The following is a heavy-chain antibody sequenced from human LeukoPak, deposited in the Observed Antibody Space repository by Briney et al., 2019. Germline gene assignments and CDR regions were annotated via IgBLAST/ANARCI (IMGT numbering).Heavy chain of an antibody. V-gene: IGHV3-66*01. D-gene: IGHD3-22*01. Sequence: GGSLRLSCAASGLTVSSNYMSWVRQAPGKGLDWVSVIYSGGSTYYVDPVKGRFTISRDNSKNTLYLQMNSLRAEDAAVYYCANHPRLREYYYDSSDYWGQGTLVTVSS. CDR3: ANHPRLREYYYDSSDY. CDR2: IYSGGST. J-gene: IGHJ4*02. CDR1: GLTVSSNY.